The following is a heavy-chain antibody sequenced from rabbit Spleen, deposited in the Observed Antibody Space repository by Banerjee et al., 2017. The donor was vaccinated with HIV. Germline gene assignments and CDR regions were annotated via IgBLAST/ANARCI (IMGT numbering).Heavy chain of an antibody. CDR1: GFSFSSSYY. J-gene: IGHJ6*01. D-gene: IGHD8-1*01. Sequence: QSLEESGGDLVKTGASLTLTCTASGFSFSSSYYMCWVRQAPGKGLEWIACIYAGSSGSTYYASWAKGRFTVSKTASTTVTLQMTSLTAADTATYFCARDTGSSFSSYGMDLWGQGTLVTVS. CDR2: IYAGSSGST. CDR3: ARDTGSSFSSYGMDL. V-gene: IGHV1S40*01.